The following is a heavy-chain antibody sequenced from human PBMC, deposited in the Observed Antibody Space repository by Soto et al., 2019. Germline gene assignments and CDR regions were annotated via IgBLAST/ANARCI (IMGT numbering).Heavy chain of an antibody. CDR1: GYTFTSYD. CDR3: ARERSAAGTGWFDP. CDR2: MNPNSGNT. D-gene: IGHD6-13*01. Sequence: QVQLVQSGAEVKKPGASVKVSCKASGYTFTSYDINWVRQATGQGLEWMGWMNPNSGNTGYAQKFQGRVTMTRNTSISTAYMELSILRSEDTAVYYCARERSAAGTGWFDPWGQGTRVTVSS. J-gene: IGHJ5*02. V-gene: IGHV1-8*01.